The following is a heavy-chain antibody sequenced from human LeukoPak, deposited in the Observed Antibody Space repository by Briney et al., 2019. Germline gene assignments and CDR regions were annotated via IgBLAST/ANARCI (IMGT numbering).Heavy chain of an antibody. D-gene: IGHD6-19*01. CDR3: AKGVAGLLPNFDY. CDR2: IKQDGSDN. CDR1: GFTFTDYW. J-gene: IGHJ4*02. V-gene: IGHV3-7*01. Sequence: GRSLRLSCAASGFTFTDYWMSWVRQAPGKGLEWVASIKQDGSDNHYVDSVKGRFTISRDNAKNSQYLQMSSLRAEDTAVYYCAKGVAGLLPNFDYWGQGTLVTVSS.